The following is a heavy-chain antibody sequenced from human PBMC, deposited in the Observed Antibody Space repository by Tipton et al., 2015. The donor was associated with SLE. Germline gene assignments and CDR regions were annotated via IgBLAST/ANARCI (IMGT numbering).Heavy chain of an antibody. V-gene: IGHV4-38-2*02. CDR2: IYHSGST. D-gene: IGHD1-1*01. J-gene: IGHJ4*02. CDR3: ASGVEGGGFDY. Sequence: TLSLTCTVSGYSISSGYYWGWIRQPPGKGLEWIGSIYHSGSTYYNPSLESRVTISVDTSKNQFSLKLSSVTAADTAVYYCASGVEGGGFDYWGQGTLVTVSS. CDR1: GYSISSGYY.